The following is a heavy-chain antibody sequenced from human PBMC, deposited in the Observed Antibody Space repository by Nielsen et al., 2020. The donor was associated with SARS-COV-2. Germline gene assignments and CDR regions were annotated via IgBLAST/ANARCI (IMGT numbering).Heavy chain of an antibody. CDR2: ISWYSGLV. V-gene: IGHV3-9*01. CDR3: AKVPTSMTTVTFFDF. J-gene: IGHJ4*02. Sequence: GGSLRLSCAASGFTFDDFAMHWVRLAPGKGLEWVSGISWYSGLVGYADSVKGRFTISRDNAENSLYLNMNSLRAEDTALYYCAKVPTSMTTVTFFDFWGQGTLVTVSS. CDR1: GFTFDDFA. D-gene: IGHD4-17*01.